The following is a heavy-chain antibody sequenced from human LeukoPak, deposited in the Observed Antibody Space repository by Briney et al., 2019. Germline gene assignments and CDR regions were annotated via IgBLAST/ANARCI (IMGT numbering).Heavy chain of an antibody. J-gene: IGHJ3*02. CDR3: ARVTYSYGFMSLGEDAFDI. CDR2: INPNSGGT. V-gene: IGHV1-2*02. CDR1: GYTFTSYD. D-gene: IGHD5-18*01. Sequence: ASVKVSCKASGYTFTSYDINWVRQAPGQGLEWMGWINPNSGGTNYAQKFQGRVTMTRDTSISTAYMELSRLRSDDTAVYYCARVTYSYGFMSLGEDAFDIWGQGTMVTVSS.